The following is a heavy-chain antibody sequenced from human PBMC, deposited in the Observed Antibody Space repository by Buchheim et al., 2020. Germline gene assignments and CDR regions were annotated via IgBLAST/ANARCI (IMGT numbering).Heavy chain of an antibody. D-gene: IGHD3-3*01. CDR1: GFTFSSYE. V-gene: IGHV3-48*03. Sequence: EVQLVESGGGLVQPGGSLRLSCAASGFTFSSYEMNWVRQAPGKGLEWVSYISSSGSTIYYADSVKGRFTISRDNAKNSLYLQMNSLRAEDTAVYYCARGIPHVGVLEWLLPDYWGQGTL. CDR2: ISSSGSTI. CDR3: ARGIPHVGVLEWLLPDY. J-gene: IGHJ4*02.